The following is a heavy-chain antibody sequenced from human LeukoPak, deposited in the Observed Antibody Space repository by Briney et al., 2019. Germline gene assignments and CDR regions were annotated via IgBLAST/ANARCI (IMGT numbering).Heavy chain of an antibody. CDR3: TSGSPADY. CDR2: IRSKANNYAT. Sequence: GGPLKLSCAPSGFTFSGSAMPWFPQAPGKGLEWVGNIRSKANNYATAYAASVKGRFTISRDDSKNTAYLQMNSLKTEDTAVYYCTSGSPADYWGQGTLVTVSS. V-gene: IGHV3-73*01. CDR1: GFTFSGSA. D-gene: IGHD1-26*01. J-gene: IGHJ4*02.